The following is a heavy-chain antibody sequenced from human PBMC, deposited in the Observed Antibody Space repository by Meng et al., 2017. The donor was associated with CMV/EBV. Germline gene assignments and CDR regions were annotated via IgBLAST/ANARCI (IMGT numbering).Heavy chain of an antibody. J-gene: IGHJ3*02. D-gene: IGHD1-1*01. V-gene: IGHV3-48*04. CDR2: ISSSSSTI. CDR1: GFTFSSYS. CDR3: ARDIRRGNWQHHAFDI. Sequence: GESLKISCAASGFTFSSYSMNWVRQAPGKGLEWVSYISSSSSTIYYADSVKGRFTISRDNAKNSLYLQMNSLRAEDTAVYYCARDIRRGNWQHHAFDIWGQGTMVTVSS.